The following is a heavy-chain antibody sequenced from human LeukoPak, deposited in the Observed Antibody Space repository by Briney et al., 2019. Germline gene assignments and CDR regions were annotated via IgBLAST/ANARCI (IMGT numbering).Heavy chain of an antibody. D-gene: IGHD3-16*01. J-gene: IGHJ3*02. V-gene: IGHV1-2*02. CDR3: ARGGINDAFDI. Sequence: VASVKVSCKASGGTFSRNAISWVRQAPGQGLEWMGWINPNSGGTNYAQKFQGRVTMTRDTSISTAYMELSRLRSDDTAVYYCARGGINDAFDIWGQGTMVTVSS. CDR1: GGTFSRNA. CDR2: INPNSGGT.